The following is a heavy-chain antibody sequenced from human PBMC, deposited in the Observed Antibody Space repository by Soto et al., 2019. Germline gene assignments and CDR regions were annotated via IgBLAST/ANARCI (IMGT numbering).Heavy chain of an antibody. CDR2: ISGGGDST. V-gene: IGHV3-23*01. CDR1: GFTFSTYG. D-gene: IGHD5-12*01. CDR3: AKDSFINLRGYDSY. Sequence: VSLRLSCAASGFTFSTYGMIWVRQAPGKGLEWVSAISGGGDSTYYADSVKGRFTISRDNSKNTLYLQMSSLRAEDTAIYYCAKDSFINLRGYDSYWGQGTLVTVSS. J-gene: IGHJ4*02.